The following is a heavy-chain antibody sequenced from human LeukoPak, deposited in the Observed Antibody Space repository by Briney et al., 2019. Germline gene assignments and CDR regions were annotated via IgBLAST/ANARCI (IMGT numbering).Heavy chain of an antibody. CDR1: GYTFTGYY. Sequence: ASVKVSCKASGYTFTGYYMHWVRQAPGQGLEWMGWINPNSGGTNYAQKFQGRVTMTRDTSISTAYMELSRLRSDDTAVYYCARTQYYHDSSGLLGGFDYWGQGTLVTVSS. CDR3: ARTQYYHDSSGLLGGFDY. CDR2: INPNSGGT. J-gene: IGHJ4*02. D-gene: IGHD3-22*01. V-gene: IGHV1-2*02.